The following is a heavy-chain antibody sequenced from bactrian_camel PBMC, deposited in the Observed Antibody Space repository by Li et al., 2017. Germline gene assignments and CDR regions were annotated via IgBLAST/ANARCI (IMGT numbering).Heavy chain of an antibody. Sequence: HVQLVESEGGSALAGESHRLSCAASGYTFNTYSWFRQAPGQEREGVAAIDTGDGSTYYLNSVEGRFTISHDNAKNTLYLQMHSLKPEDTAMYYCAADLARHCGSFSGFFGRGYWGQGTQVTVS. CDR3: AADLARHCGSFSGFFGRGY. V-gene: IGHV3S1*01. CDR2: IDTGDGST. J-gene: IGHJ4*01. D-gene: IGHD2*01. CDR1: GYTFNTY.